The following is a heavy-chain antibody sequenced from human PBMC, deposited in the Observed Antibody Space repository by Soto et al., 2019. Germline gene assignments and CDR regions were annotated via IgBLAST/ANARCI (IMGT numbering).Heavy chain of an antibody. V-gene: IGHV3-23*04. J-gene: IGHJ4*02. D-gene: IGHD3-9*01. CDR3: AKGPEYDILPGCDF. Sequence: EVQLVESGGGFVQPGASLRLSCAASGFTFSLSAMSWVRQAPGRGLEWVSSISGGGSSTDYAESVKGRFTISRDNSKHTVHPQMNRLRAEDTAVYYCAKGPEYDILPGCDFWGQRAMVTVSS. CDR2: ISGGGSST. CDR1: GFTFSLSA.